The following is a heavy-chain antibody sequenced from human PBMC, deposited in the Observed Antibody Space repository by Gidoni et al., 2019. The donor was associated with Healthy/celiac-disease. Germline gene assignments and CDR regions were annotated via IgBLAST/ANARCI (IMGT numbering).Heavy chain of an antibody. D-gene: IGHD3-10*01. CDR2: IYYSGST. Sequence: QVQLQESGPGLVKPSQTLSLTCTVSGGSISSGGYYWSWIRQHQGKGLEWIGYIYYSGSTYYNPSLKSRVTISVDTSKNQFSLKLSSVTAADTAVYYCARGGQGWFGEFYPTIDYWGQGTLVTVSS. J-gene: IGHJ4*02. CDR3: ARGGQGWFGEFYPTIDY. CDR1: GGSISSGGYY. V-gene: IGHV4-31*03.